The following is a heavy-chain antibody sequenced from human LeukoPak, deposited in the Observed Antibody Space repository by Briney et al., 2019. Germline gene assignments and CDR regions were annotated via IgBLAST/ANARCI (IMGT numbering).Heavy chain of an antibody. Sequence: SETLSLTCTVSDGSISSYYWSWIRQPPGKGLEWIGYISYSGSTNYNPSLKSRVTISVDTSKNQFSLKLNSVTAADTAVYYCARDLGALAGNRNVWGQGTLVTVSS. J-gene: IGHJ4*02. D-gene: IGHD6-19*01. CDR3: ARDLGALAGNRNV. CDR2: ISYSGST. CDR1: DGSISSYY. V-gene: IGHV4-59*01.